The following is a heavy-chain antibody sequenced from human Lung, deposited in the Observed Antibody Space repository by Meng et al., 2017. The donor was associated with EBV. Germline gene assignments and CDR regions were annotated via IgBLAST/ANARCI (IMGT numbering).Heavy chain of an antibody. V-gene: IGHV1-69*01. CDR1: GGTFRRYP. J-gene: IGHJ1*01. CDR2: IHPKFATT. CDR3: AQHLLPMGAFFHH. Sequence: GELVQYGAKVKRPGSSVKDASKACGGTFRRYPINWLGQAPGQGLEWMAEIHPKFATTNFPPTFQGRVSLSADASSTTVYLELTRLISEDTAVYYCAQHLLPMGAFFHHWVQGPLVTVSS. D-gene: IGHD3-16*01.